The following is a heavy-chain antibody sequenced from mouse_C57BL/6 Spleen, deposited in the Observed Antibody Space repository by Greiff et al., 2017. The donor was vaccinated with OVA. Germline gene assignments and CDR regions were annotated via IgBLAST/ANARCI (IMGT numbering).Heavy chain of an antibody. CDR1: GFTFSDYY. D-gene: IGHD2-3*01. Sequence: EVHLVESEGGLVQPGSSMKLSCTASGFTFSDYYMAWVRQVPEKGLEWVANINYDGSSTYYLDSLKSRFIISRDNAKNILYLQMSSLKSEDTATYYCARDGGLLRRYFDVWGTGTTVTVSS. CDR3: ARDGGLLRRYFDV. J-gene: IGHJ1*03. CDR2: INYDGSST. V-gene: IGHV5-16*01.